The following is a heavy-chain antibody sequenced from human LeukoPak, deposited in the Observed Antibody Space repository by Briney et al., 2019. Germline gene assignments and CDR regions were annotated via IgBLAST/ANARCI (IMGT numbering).Heavy chain of an antibody. V-gene: IGHV3-23*01. CDR3: AKSTPTRLTETYSYYYMDV. CDR2: ITTSSDTI. CDR1: EFTFSNYA. D-gene: IGHD2-2*01. J-gene: IGHJ6*03. Sequence: PGGSLILSCEASEFTFSNYAMTWVRQAPGKGLEWVSTITTSSDTIYYAGSVKGRFTTSRDNSKSTLYLQLDSLTAEDTAVNYCAKSTPTRLTETYSYYYMDVWGKGTTVTASS.